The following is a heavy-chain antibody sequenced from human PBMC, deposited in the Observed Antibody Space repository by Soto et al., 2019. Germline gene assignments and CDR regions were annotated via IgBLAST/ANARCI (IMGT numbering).Heavy chain of an antibody. D-gene: IGHD3-3*01. CDR3: ARKGVAFDY. CDR1: GFTFSSYS. CDR2: ISTTSSSI. V-gene: IGHV3-48*02. J-gene: IGHJ4*02. Sequence: GGSLRLSCAASGFTFSSYSMNWVRQAPGKGLEWISYISTTSSSIYYADSVKGRFTISRDNAKNSLFLQMNSLRDQDTAVYYCARKGVAFDYWGQGALVTVSS.